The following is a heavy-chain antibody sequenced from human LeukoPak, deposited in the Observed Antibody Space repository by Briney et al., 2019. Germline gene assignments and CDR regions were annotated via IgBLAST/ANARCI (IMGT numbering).Heavy chain of an antibody. D-gene: IGHD6-19*01. CDR1: GFNFGSYA. J-gene: IGHJ4*02. Sequence: GGSLRLSCAASGFNFGSYALSGVRQAPGKGLEWVSGISGSDSSTYYPDSVKGRFTISRDNSKNTLYLQMNSLRAEDTAVYYCAKAGWYRFFDYWGQGTLVTVSS. CDR3: AKAGWYRFFDY. V-gene: IGHV3-23*01. CDR2: ISGSDSST.